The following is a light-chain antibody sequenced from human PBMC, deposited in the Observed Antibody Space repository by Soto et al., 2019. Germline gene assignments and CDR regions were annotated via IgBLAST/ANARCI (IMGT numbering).Light chain of an antibody. V-gene: IGKV1-5*01. Sequence: DIQMTQSPSTLSASVGDRVTITCRASQSISSWLAWYQQKPGKAPKLLIYDASTLESGVPSRLTGRGSGTEFTLTISSLQSEDFAVYYCQQYNNWPSITFGQGTRLEIK. CDR1: QSISSW. CDR3: QQYNNWPSIT. J-gene: IGKJ5*01. CDR2: DAS.